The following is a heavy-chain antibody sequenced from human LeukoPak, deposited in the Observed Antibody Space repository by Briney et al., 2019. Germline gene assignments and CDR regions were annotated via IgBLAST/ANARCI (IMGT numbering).Heavy chain of an antibody. CDR2: INGDASST. D-gene: IGHD5-18*01. CDR1: GLTLSGYW. V-gene: IGHV3-74*01. Sequence: GGSLRLSCAASGLTLSGYWMHWVRHAPGKGLVWVSRINGDASSTNYADSVKGRFTISRDNAKSTLYLQMNSLRVEDTAVYYCARARGNTYGYFEYWGQGTLVTVSS. J-gene: IGHJ4*02. CDR3: ARARGNTYGYFEY.